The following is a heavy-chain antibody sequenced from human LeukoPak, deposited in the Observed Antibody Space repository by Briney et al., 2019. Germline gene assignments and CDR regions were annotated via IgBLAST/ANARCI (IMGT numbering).Heavy chain of an antibody. CDR1: GGSFSGYY. Sequence: SETLSLTCAVYGGSFSGYYWSWIRQPPGKGLEWIGEINHSGSTSYNPSLKSRVAISADTSKNQFSLKLSSVTAADTAVYYCARTPGGCLYYYYYMDVWGKGTTVTVSS. CDR3: ARTPGGCLYYYYYMDV. J-gene: IGHJ6*03. CDR2: INHSGST. V-gene: IGHV4-34*01. D-gene: IGHD3-10*01.